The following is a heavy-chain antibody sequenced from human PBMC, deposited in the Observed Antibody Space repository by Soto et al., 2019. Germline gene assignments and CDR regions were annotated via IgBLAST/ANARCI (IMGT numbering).Heavy chain of an antibody. CDR1: GFTFSSYA. Sequence: GGSLRLSCAASGFTFSSYAMHWVRQAPGKGLEWVAVISYDGSNKYYADSVKGRFTISRDNSKNTLYLQMNSLRAEDTALYYCAREWGPGIAAAGTVLYWGQGTLVTVSS. V-gene: IGHV3-30-3*01. J-gene: IGHJ4*02. CDR3: AREWGPGIAAAGTVLY. D-gene: IGHD6-13*01. CDR2: ISYDGSNK.